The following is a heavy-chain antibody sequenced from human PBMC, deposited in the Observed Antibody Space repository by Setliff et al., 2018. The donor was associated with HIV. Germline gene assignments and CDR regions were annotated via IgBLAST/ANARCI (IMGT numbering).Heavy chain of an antibody. V-gene: IGHV4-61*09. CDR1: GGSISSGSYY. J-gene: IGHJ4*02. Sequence: KPSETLSLTCTVSGGSISSGSYYWSWIRQPAGKGLDWVGHIFTSGSTNYNPSLKSRVTISVDTSKNLFSLKLSSVTAADTGVYYCARMRLDGGYSYDYWGQGTLVTVS. D-gene: IGHD5-12*01. CDR3: ARMRLDGGYSYDY. CDR2: IFTSGST.